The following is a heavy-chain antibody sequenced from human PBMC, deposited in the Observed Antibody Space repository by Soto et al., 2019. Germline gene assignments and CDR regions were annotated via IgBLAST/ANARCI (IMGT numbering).Heavy chain of an antibody. CDR3: ARDRGSSGMFELDV. CDR2: IRHTTSAT. Sequence: GGSLRLSCVVSQCPFDFYSMQRGCQAPGKGLEWVSYIRHTTSATFYADAVKGRFNISRDNRKNSLFLQMNSVRDDDTGVYFCARDRGSSGMFELDVWGPGTLVTVSS. J-gene: IGHJ3*01. V-gene: IGHV3-48*02. D-gene: IGHD6-19*01. CDR1: QCPFDFYS.